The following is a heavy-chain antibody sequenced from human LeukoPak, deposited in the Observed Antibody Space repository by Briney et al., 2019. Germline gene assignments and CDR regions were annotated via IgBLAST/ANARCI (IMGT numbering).Heavy chain of an antibody. V-gene: IGHV1-2*02. J-gene: IGHJ6*03. CDR2: INPNSGGT. CDR1: GYTFTGYY. CDR3: ATKGRFLEWLVGATPGYYYMDV. D-gene: IGHD3-3*01. Sequence: ASVKVSCKASGYTFTGYYMHWVRQAPGQGLEWMGWINPNSGGTNYAQKFQGRVTMTRGTSISTAYMELSSLRSEDTAVYYCATKGRFLEWLVGATPGYYYMDVWGKGTTVTVSS.